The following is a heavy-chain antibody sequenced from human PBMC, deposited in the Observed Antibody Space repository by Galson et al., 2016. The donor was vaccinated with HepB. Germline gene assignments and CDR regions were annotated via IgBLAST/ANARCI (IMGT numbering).Heavy chain of an antibody. CDR3: ARGTGMDG. V-gene: IGHV3-7*01. Sequence: SLRLSCAASGFTFTSNWMNWVRQAPGKGLEWVASINRDGDDKYYVDFVKGRFTISRDNAKTSLYLQMNSLRVEDTAVYYCARGTGMDGWGQGTTVTVSS. CDR2: INRDGDDK. J-gene: IGHJ6*02. CDR1: GFTFTSNW.